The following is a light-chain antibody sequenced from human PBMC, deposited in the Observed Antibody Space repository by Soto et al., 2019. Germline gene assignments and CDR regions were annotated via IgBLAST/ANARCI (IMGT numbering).Light chain of an antibody. CDR3: QQSYFTPWT. Sequence: DILMTQSPSSLSASVGDRVTITCRASQTINSYLNWYQQKPGKAPNLLIYDASTLQSGVPSRFSGSGSGTDFTLTISSLQPEDFATYHCQQSYFTPWTFGRGNRVEIK. J-gene: IGKJ1*01. CDR2: DAS. CDR1: QTINSY. V-gene: IGKV1-39*01.